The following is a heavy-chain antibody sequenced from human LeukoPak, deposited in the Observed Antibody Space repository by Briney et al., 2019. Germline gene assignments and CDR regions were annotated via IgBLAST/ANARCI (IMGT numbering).Heavy chain of an antibody. CDR1: GYTFTNYD. CDR3: ARRYYDFWSGYPVNYYYYMDV. D-gene: IGHD3-3*01. V-gene: IGHV1-8*03. J-gene: IGHJ6*03. CDR2: MNPNSGNT. Sequence: ASVKVSCKASGYTFTNYDINWVRQATGQGLEWMGWMNPNSGNTGYAQKFQGRVTITRNTSISTAYMELSSLRSEDTAVYYCARRYYDFWSGYPVNYYYYMDVWGKGTTVTVSS.